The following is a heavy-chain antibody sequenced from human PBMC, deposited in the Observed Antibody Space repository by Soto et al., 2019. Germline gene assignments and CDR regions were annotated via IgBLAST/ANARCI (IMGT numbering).Heavy chain of an antibody. Sequence: QVQLQESGPGLVKPSQTLSLTCTVSGGSSSSGGYYWSWIRQHPGKGLEWIGYIYYSGSTYYNPSLKSRVTISVDTSKNQYSLKLSSVTAADTAVYYCARSVRDYSSGWYVGYWGQGTLVTVSS. CDR2: IYYSGST. J-gene: IGHJ4*02. CDR1: GGSSSSGGYY. D-gene: IGHD6-19*01. V-gene: IGHV4-31*03. CDR3: ARSVRDYSSGWYVGY.